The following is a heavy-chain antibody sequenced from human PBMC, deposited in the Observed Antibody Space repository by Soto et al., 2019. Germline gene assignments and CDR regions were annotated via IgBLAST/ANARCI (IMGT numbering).Heavy chain of an antibody. CDR2: IIPILGIA. J-gene: IGHJ3*02. CDR3: ARYGDYGYAFDI. V-gene: IGHV1-69*02. Sequence: SVKVSCKASGGTFSSYTISWVRQAPGQGLEWMGRIIPILGIANYAQKFQGRVMITADKSTSTAYMELSSLRSEDTAVYYCARYGDYGYAFDIWGQGTMVTVSS. CDR1: GGTFSSYT. D-gene: IGHD4-17*01.